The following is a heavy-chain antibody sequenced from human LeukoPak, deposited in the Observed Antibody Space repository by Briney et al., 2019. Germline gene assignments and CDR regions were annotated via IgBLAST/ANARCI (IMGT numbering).Heavy chain of an antibody. CDR2: PGSSGSII. J-gene: IGHJ6*03. CDR3: AKGGGYEAQYYYCYLDV. D-gene: IGHD5-12*01. Sequence: GGSLRLSCAASGFSFSDYFMTWIRRAQGRGLGGVPYPGSSGSIIFYADSVKGRFTISRDNSKNMLYLQMKSLRAEDTAVYYCAKGGGYEAQYYYCYLDVWGKGTTVTISS. V-gene: IGHV3-11*04. CDR1: GFSFSDYF.